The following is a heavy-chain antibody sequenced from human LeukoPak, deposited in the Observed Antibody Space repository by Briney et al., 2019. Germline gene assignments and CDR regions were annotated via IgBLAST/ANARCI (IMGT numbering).Heavy chain of an antibody. CDR2: IWYDGTKK. CDR3: ARDYCSTTSCLDY. D-gene: IGHD2-2*01. Sequence: GGSLRLSCTASGFAFSNYGMFWVRQAPGKGLEWVAVIWYDGTKKYYVDSVMGRFTISREDSKNTVYLQMNSLRAEDTAVYYCARDYCSTTSCLDYWGQGTLVTVSS. CDR1: GFAFSNYG. V-gene: IGHV3-33*07. J-gene: IGHJ4*02.